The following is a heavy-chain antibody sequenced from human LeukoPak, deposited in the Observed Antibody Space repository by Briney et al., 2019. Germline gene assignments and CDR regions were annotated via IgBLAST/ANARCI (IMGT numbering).Heavy chain of an antibody. CDR3: AKQLGYCSDGSCYFPY. J-gene: IGHJ4*02. Sequence: GGSLRLSCAASGFTSSSSAMSWVRQAPGKGLEWVSAISNNGGYTYYADSVQGRFTISRDNSKSTLCLQMNSLRAEDTAVYYCAKQLGYCSDGSCYFPYWGQGTLVTVSS. V-gene: IGHV3-23*01. CDR1: GFTSSSSA. CDR2: ISNNGGYT. D-gene: IGHD2-15*01.